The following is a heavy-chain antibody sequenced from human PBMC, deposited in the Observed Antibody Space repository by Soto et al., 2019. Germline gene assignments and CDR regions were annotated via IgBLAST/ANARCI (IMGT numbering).Heavy chain of an antibody. CDR2: IRGSGDST. CDR3: ARVGSALDY. D-gene: IGHD2-15*01. V-gene: IGHV3-23*01. Sequence: EVQLLESGGGLMQPGGSLRLSCAASGFSFSNYAMSWVRQAPGKGLEWVSTIRGSGDSTFYADSVKGRFTISRDNSKNSLYLQMNSLRAEDTAVYYCARVGSALDYWGQGTLVTVSS. CDR1: GFSFSNYA. J-gene: IGHJ4*02.